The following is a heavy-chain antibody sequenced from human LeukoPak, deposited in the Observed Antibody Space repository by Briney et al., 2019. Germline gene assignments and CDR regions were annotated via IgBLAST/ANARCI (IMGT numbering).Heavy chain of an antibody. J-gene: IGHJ3*02. CDR1: GGSISSGSYY. D-gene: IGHD2-2*01. V-gene: IGHV4-61*02. CDR2: IYTSGST. Sequence: SETLSLTCTVSGGSISSGSYYWSWIRQPAGKGLEWIGRIYTSGSTNYNPSLKSQVTISVDTSKNQFSLKLSSVTAVDTAVYYCARGSEIVVVPAASNAFDIWGQGTMVTVSS. CDR3: ARGSEIVVVPAASNAFDI.